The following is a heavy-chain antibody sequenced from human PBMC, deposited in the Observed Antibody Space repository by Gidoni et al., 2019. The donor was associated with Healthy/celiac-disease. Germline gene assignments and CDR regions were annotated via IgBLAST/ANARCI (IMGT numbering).Heavy chain of an antibody. D-gene: IGHD2-15*01. CDR2: IKSKTDGGTT. CDR1: GFTFSNAW. J-gene: IGHJ6*02. CDR3: TTDLKGFIAVVAARDYYYGMDV. Sequence: EVQLVESGGGLVKPGGSLRLSCAASGFTFSNAWMSWVRQAPGKGLEWVGRIKSKTDGGTTDYAAPVKGRFTISRDDSKNTLYLQMNSLKTEDTAVYYCTTDLKGFIAVVAARDYYYGMDVWGQGTTVTVSS. V-gene: IGHV3-15*01.